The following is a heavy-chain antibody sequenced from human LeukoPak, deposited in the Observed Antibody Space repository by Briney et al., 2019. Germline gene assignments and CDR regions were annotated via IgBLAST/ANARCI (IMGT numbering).Heavy chain of an antibody. Sequence: GRSLRLSCAASGFTFSTYAMHWVRQAPGKGLEWVANIKQDGSEKYYVDSVKGRFTISRDNAKNSLYLQMNSLRAEDTAVYYCARPKFGVVIGDYFDYWGQGTLVTVSS. D-gene: IGHD3-3*01. CDR2: IKQDGSEK. CDR1: GFTFSTYA. V-gene: IGHV3-7*01. CDR3: ARPKFGVVIGDYFDY. J-gene: IGHJ4*02.